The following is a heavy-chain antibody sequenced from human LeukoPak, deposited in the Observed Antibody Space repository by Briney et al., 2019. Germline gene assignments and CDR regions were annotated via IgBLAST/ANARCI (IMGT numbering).Heavy chain of an antibody. CDR3: ARAIRGYSGYDRVLGY. V-gene: IGHV1-2*04. CDR2: INPNSGGT. J-gene: IGHJ4*02. D-gene: IGHD5-12*01. Sequence: ASVKVSCKASGYTFTGYYMHWVRQAPGQGLEWMGWINPNSGGTNYAQKFQGWVTMTRDTSISTAYMELSRLRSDDTAVYYCARAIRGYSGYDRVLGYWGQGTLATVSS. CDR1: GYTFTGYY.